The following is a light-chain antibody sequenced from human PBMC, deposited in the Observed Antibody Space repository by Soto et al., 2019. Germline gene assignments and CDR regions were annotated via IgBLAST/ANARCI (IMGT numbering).Light chain of an antibody. Sequence: EIVFTQSPGTLSFSPGERATLSCRASQSVSSNYLAWYQQKPGQAPRLLIYGASIRATGIPDRFSGSGSGTDFTLTITRLEPEDFAVYYCQQYGSTHTFDGGTKVDIK. CDR3: QQYGSTHT. J-gene: IGKJ4*01. CDR2: GAS. CDR1: QSVSSNY. V-gene: IGKV3-20*01.